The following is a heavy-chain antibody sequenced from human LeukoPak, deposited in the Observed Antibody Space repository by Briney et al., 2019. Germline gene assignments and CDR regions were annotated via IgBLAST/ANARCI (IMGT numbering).Heavy chain of an antibody. CDR2: IDGGGGRT. J-gene: IGHJ4*02. V-gene: IGHV3-23*01. CDR1: GFAFSSYA. D-gene: IGHD3-22*01. CDR3: AKDFYDSSGSRYDY. Sequence: GGSLRRSCTASGFAFSSYAMSWVRQAPGVGLEWVSAIDGGGGRTWHADSVRGRFTISRGNSKNTLFMQMNSLRAEDTAVYYCAKDFYDSSGSRYDYWGQGTLVTVSS.